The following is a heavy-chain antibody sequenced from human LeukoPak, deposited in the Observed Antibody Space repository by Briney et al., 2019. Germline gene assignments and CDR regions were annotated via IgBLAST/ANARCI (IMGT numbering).Heavy chain of an antibody. CDR1: GFTFSSYA. D-gene: IGHD5-18*01. CDR3: AKDTAQGYTYGSIEQDY. J-gene: IGHJ4*02. Sequence: GGSLRLSCAASGFTFSSYAMIWVRQAPGKGLEWVSAISESGTGTYYADSVKGRLTISRDNSRNTLSLQMNSLRADDTAVYYCAKDTAQGYTYGSIEQDYWGQGTLVIVSS. CDR2: ISESGTGT. V-gene: IGHV3-23*01.